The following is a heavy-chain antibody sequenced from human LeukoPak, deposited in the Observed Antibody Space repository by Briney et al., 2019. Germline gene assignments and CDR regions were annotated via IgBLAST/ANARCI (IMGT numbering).Heavy chain of an antibody. CDR1: GGSISGTSYC. D-gene: IGHD1-1*01. V-gene: IGHV4-39*07. CDR2: HYHTGRI. CDR3: ARDGSDNWGLFDN. Sequence: SETLSLTCPVSGGSISGTSYCWGWIRQPPGKGPEWIGSHYHTGRIYHNPSLNSRVTISVDTSKNQFSLKLSSVTDADTAVYYCARDGSDNWGLFDNWGRGTLVTVSS. J-gene: IGHJ4*02.